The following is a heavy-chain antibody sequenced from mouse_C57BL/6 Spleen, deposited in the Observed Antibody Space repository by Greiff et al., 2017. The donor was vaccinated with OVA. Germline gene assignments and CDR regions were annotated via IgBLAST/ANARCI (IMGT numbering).Heavy chain of an antibody. CDR2: ISSGGDYI. CDR3: TREGDYDVFMDY. Sequence: EVKLVESGEGLVKPGGSLKLSCAASGFTFSSYAMSWVRQTPEKRLEWVAYISSGGDYIYYADTVKGRFTISRDNARNTLYLQMSSLKSEDTAMYYCTREGDYDVFMDYWGQGTSGTVSS. D-gene: IGHD2-4*01. J-gene: IGHJ4*01. V-gene: IGHV5-9-1*02. CDR1: GFTFSSYA.